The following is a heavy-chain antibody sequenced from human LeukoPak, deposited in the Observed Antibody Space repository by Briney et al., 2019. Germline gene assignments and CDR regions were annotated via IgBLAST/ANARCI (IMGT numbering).Heavy chain of an antibody. Sequence: SETLSLTCTVSGGSFDHYFWSWIRQPPGKGLEFIGYVYYTGSTDYSPSLKSRLTISADTAKNQFSPKLRSVTAADTAVYYCASHRRSHGAEYWGQGTLVTVSS. V-gene: IGHV4-59*01. D-gene: IGHD5-18*01. CDR1: GGSFDHYF. CDR2: VYYTGST. CDR3: ASHRRSHGAEY. J-gene: IGHJ4*02.